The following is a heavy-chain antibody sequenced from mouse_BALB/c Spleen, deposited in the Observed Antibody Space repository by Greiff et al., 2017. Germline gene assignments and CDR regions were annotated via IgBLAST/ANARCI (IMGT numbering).Heavy chain of an antibody. J-gene: IGHJ1*01. V-gene: IGHV3-8*02. CDR3: ARYDGYSYGYFDV. Sequence: DVKLQESGPSLVKPSQTLSLTCSVTGDSITSGYWNWIRKFPGNKLEYMGYISYSGSTYYNPSLKSRISITRDTSKNQYYLQLNSVTTEDTATYYCARYDGYSYGYFDVWGAGTTVTVSS. CDR2: ISYSGST. D-gene: IGHD2-3*01. CDR1: GDSITSGY.